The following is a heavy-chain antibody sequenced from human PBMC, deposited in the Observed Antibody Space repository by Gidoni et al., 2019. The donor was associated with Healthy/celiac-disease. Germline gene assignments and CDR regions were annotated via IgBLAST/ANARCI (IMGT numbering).Heavy chain of an antibody. CDR1: GFTFSSYS. J-gene: IGHJ4*02. D-gene: IGHD3-10*01. Sequence: EVQLVESGGGLVKPCGSLRLSCATSGFTFSSYSMNWVRQAPGKGLEWVSYISSRRSYIYYGDSGKGRFNISRDNAKNSLYLQMNRLRAEDTAVYYCARGQDYYGSGVGYYFDYWGQGTLVTVSS. CDR2: ISSRRSYI. CDR3: ARGQDYYGSGVGYYFDY. V-gene: IGHV3-21*01.